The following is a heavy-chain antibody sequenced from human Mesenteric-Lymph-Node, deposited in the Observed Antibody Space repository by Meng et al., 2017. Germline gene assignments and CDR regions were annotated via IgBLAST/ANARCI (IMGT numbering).Heavy chain of an antibody. CDR1: GFTFSSYS. Sequence: GGSLSLSCAASGFTFSSYSMNWVRQAPGKGLEWVSSISSSGSTIYYADSVKGRFTISRDNAKNSLYLQMNSLRAEDTAVYYCAGVSGIIGNTRGAFDIWGQGTMVTVSS. CDR2: ISSSGSTI. D-gene: IGHD1-20*01. J-gene: IGHJ3*02. V-gene: IGHV3-21*04. CDR3: AGVSGIIGNTRGAFDI.